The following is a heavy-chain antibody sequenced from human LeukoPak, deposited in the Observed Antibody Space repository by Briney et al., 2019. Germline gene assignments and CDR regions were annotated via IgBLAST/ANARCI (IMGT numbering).Heavy chain of an antibody. CDR2: ILPIIGST. CDR1: GDTFSNYA. D-gene: IGHD3-10*01. J-gene: IGHJ4*02. V-gene: IGHV1-69*01. CDR3: ASAHFSAYYGSE. Sequence: SVKVSCKASGDTFSNYAINWVRQAPGQGLEWVGGILPIIGSTKNAQQLQDRVTITADESTNTVYMELTSLRSEDTAIYFCASAHFSAYYGSEWGQGTLVTVSS.